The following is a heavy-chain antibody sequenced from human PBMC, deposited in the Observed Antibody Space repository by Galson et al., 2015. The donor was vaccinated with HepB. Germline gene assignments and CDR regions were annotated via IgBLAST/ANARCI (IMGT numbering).Heavy chain of an antibody. Sequence: TLSLTCTVSGGSISSGSYYWSWIRQPAGKGLEWIGRIFSSGHAKYNPSLQSRVTMSVDTSKTQFSLKMTSVTAADTAVYFCARDFWSGYYDYNYYMDVWGKGTTVTVSS. CDR2: IFSSGHA. V-gene: IGHV4-61*02. CDR3: ARDFWSGYYDYNYYMDV. J-gene: IGHJ6*03. D-gene: IGHD3-3*01. CDR1: GGSISSGSYY.